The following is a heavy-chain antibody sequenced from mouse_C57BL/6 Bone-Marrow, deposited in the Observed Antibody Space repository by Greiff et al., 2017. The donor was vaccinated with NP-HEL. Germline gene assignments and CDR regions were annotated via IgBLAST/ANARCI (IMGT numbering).Heavy chain of an antibody. CDR2: ISSGGSYT. CDR1: GFTFSSYG. CDR3: ASPYFDV. J-gene: IGHJ1*03. V-gene: IGHV5-6*01. Sequence: EVMLVESGGDLVKPGGSLKLSCAASGFTFSSYGMSWVRQTPDKRLEWVATISSGGSYTYYPDSVKGRFTISRDTAKNTLYLQMSSLKSEDTAMYYCASPYFDVWGTGTTVTVSS.